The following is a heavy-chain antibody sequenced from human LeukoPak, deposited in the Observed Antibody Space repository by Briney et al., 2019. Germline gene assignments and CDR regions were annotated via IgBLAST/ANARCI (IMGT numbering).Heavy chain of an antibody. D-gene: IGHD1-26*01. CDR3: ARGAVGATAKYFQY. V-gene: IGHV4-34*01. CDR1: GGSFSGYY. Sequence: SETLSLTCAVYGGSFSGYYWNWIRQPPGKGLEWIGEINHSGSTNYNPSLKSRVTISADTFKNQFSLEVSSVAAAYTAVYYCARGAVGATAKYFQYWGQGALVTVSS. J-gene: IGHJ1*01. CDR2: INHSGST.